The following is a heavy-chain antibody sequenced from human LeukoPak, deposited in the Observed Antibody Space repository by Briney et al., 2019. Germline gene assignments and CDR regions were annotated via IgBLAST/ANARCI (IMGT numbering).Heavy chain of an antibody. CDR3: ARALYSSSPGLDYYYYYYMDV. Sequence: GGSLRLSCAASGFTFSDYYMSWIRQAPGKGLEGVSYISSSGSTIYYADSVKGRFTISRDNAKNSLYLQMNSLRAEDTAVYYCARALYSSSPGLDYYYYYYMDVWGKGTTVTVSS. J-gene: IGHJ6*03. V-gene: IGHV3-11*01. CDR1: GFTFSDYY. D-gene: IGHD6-6*01. CDR2: ISSSGSTI.